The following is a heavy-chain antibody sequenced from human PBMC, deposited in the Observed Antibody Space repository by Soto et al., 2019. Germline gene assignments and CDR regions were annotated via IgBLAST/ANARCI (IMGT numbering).Heavy chain of an antibody. CDR2: ISGSGGST. CDR3: AKYSSVSGYYNSSGYRRGAFDI. CDR1: GFTFSSYA. D-gene: IGHD3-22*01. J-gene: IGHJ3*02. V-gene: IGHV3-23*01. Sequence: EVQLLESGGGLVQPGGSLRLSCAASGFTFSSYAMSWVRQAPGKGLEWVSAISGSGGSTYYADSVKGRFTISRDNSKNKMYLQMNSLRAEDKDVYYCAKYSSVSGYYNSSGYRRGAFDIWGQGTMVPVSS.